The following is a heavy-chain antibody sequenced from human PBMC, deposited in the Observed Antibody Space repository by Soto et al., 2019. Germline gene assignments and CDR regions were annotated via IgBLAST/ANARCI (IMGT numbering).Heavy chain of an antibody. Sequence: SETLSLTCTVSGASVSSGNYYWSWIRQPPGKVLECIGYISYSGSTNYNPSLKSRVTISIDTSKNQFSLKLSSVTAADTAVYYCARAVVVAATSWFDPWGQGTLVTVSS. CDR1: GASVSSGNYY. D-gene: IGHD2-15*01. V-gene: IGHV4-61*01. CDR2: ISYSGST. J-gene: IGHJ5*02. CDR3: ARAVVVAATSWFDP.